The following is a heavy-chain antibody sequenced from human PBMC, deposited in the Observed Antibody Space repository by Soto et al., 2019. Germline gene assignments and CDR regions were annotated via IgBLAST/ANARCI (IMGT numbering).Heavy chain of an antibody. CDR1: GFTFSTHA. Sequence: EVQLLESGGGLVQPGGSLRLSCAASGFTFSTHAMIWVRQAPGKGLNWVSTVDVGGGSTYYTDSVKGRFTVSRDNSKKTVYLQLITPKAEDTAIYFCARDSGPAGGGACDTWGQGTMVAVSS. CDR2: VDVGGGST. CDR3: ARDSGPAGGGACDT. D-gene: IGHD6-25*01. V-gene: IGHV3-23*01. J-gene: IGHJ3*02.